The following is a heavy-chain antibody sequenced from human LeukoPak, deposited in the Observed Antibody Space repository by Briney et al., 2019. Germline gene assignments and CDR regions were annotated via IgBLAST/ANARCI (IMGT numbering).Heavy chain of an antibody. CDR1: GGSVSSGSHF. CDR3: ARDQNLWVQGPNYNSGMDV. J-gene: IGHJ6*02. D-gene: IGHD1-26*01. Sequence: SETLSLTCTVSGGSVSSGSHFWTWIRQSPGRGLEWIGNIFYSGTTNYNPSHKSRITMSVGSSDNQFSLKLRSVTAADTAVYYCARDQNLWVQGPNYNSGMDVWGQRIKVTVSS. CDR2: IFYSGTT. V-gene: IGHV4-61*01.